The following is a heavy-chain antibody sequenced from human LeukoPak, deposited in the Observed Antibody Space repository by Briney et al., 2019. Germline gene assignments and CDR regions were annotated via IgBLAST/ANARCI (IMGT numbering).Heavy chain of an antibody. D-gene: IGHD6-19*01. CDR2: ISGSGRTI. J-gene: IGHJ4*02. Sequence: GGSLRLSCAASGFTFRRYGMSWVRQAPGKGLEWVSYISGSGRTIYYANSVKGRFTISRDNAKNSLYLQMNSLRADDTAVYYCARLDASGFDYWGQGTLVTVSS. CDR3: ARLDASGFDY. V-gene: IGHV3-48*03. CDR1: GFTFRRYG.